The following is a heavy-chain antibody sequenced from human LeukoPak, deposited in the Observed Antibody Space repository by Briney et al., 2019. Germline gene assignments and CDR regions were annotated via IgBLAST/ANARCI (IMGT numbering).Heavy chain of an antibody. CDR2: IYYSGST. Sequence: SQTLSLTCTVSGGSISSGDYYWSWIRQPPGKGLEWIGYIYYSGSTYYNPSLKSRVTISVDTSKNQFSLKLSSVTAADTAVYCCARSTGYSSGWYYYWGQGTLVTVSS. J-gene: IGHJ4*02. V-gene: IGHV4-30-4*08. CDR1: GGSISSGDYY. D-gene: IGHD6-19*01. CDR3: ARSTGYSSGWYYY.